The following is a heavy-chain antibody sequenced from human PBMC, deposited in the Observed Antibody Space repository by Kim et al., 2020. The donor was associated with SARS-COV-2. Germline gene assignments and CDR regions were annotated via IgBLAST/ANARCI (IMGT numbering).Heavy chain of an antibody. CDR3: ASLSPNHYGEVNSHLTR. V-gene: IGHV4-59*13. CDR1: GGSISSYY. Sequence: SETLSLTCTVSGGSISSYYWSWIRQPPGKGLEWIGYIYYSGSTNYNPSLKSRVTISVDTSKNQFSLKLSSVTAADTAVYYCASLSPNHYGEVNSHLTRWGQGTLVTVSS. CDR2: IYYSGST. J-gene: IGHJ4*02. D-gene: IGHD4-17*01.